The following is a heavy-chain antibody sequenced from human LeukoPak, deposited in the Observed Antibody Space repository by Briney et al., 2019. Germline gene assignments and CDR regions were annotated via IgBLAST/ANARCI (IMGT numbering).Heavy chain of an antibody. Sequence: SEILSLTCTVSGGSISSSSYYWGWIRQPPGKGLEWIESIYYSGSTNYNPSLKSRVTISVDTSKNQFSLKLSSVTAADTAVYYCARQEVSSWYYFDYWGQGTLVTVSS. V-gene: IGHV4-39*01. CDR2: IYYSGST. D-gene: IGHD6-13*01. CDR3: ARQEVSSWYYFDY. J-gene: IGHJ4*02. CDR1: GGSISSSSYY.